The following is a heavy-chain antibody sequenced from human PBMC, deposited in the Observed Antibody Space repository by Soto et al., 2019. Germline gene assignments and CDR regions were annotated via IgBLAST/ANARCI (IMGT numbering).Heavy chain of an antibody. CDR2: INPNSGGT. CDR1: GYTFTGYY. D-gene: IGHD1-26*01. J-gene: IGHJ6*02. CDR3: ARLLSGSYYKNYYYGMDV. V-gene: IGHV1-2*04. Sequence: ASVKVSCKASGYTFTGYYMHWVRQAPGQGLEWMGWINPNSGGTNYAQKFQGWVTMTRDTSISTAYMELSRLRSDDTAVYYCARLLSGSYYKNYYYGMDVWGQGTTVTVSS.